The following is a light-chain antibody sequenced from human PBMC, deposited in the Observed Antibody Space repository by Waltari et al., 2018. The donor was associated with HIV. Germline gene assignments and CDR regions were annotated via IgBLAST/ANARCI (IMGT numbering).Light chain of an antibody. CDR2: DVS. CDR1: SSDVGGYNY. J-gene: IGLJ2*01. V-gene: IGLV2-11*01. CDR3: CSYAGSYTV. Sequence: QSALTQPRSVSGSPGQSVTISCTGTSSDVGGYNYVSWYQQYPGKAPKFMIYDVSKRPSGVPDRFSGSKSGNTASLTISGLQAEDEADYYCCSYAGSYTVFGRGTKLTVL.